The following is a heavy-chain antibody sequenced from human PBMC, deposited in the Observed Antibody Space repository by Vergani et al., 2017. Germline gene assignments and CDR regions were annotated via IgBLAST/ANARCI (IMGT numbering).Heavy chain of an antibody. V-gene: IGHV1-46*03. D-gene: IGHD3-22*01. Sequence: QVPLVQSGAEVKKPGASVKVSCKASGGTFSSYAISWVRQAPGQGLEWMGIINPSGGSTSYAQKFQGRVTMTRDTSTSTVYMELSSLRSEDTAVYYCTRGWYYDSIAYWAYWGQGTLVTVSS. CDR1: GGTFSSYA. CDR3: TRGWYYDSIAYWAY. CDR2: INPSGGST. J-gene: IGHJ4*02.